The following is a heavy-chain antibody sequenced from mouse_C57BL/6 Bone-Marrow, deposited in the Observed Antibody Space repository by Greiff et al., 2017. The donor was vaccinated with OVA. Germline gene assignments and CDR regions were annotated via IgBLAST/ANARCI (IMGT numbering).Heavy chain of an antibody. J-gene: IGHJ1*03. Sequence: EVQGVESGGGLVQPGGSLKLSCAASGFTFSDYGMAWVRQAPRKGPEWVAFISNLAYSIYYADTVTGRFTISRENAKNTLYLEMSSLRSEDTAMYYCARTPYCYDRYFDVWGTGTTVTVSS. CDR2: ISNLAYSI. D-gene: IGHD2-12*01. CDR3: ARTPYCYDRYFDV. CDR1: GFTFSDYG. V-gene: IGHV5-15*01.